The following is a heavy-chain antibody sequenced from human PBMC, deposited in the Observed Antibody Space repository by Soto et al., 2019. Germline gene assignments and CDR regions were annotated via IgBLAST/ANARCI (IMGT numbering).Heavy chain of an antibody. Sequence: GGSLRLSCEASGFVFSTYSMNWVRQAPGKGLEWISYISSTSGTIYYADSVKGRFTIFRDNAKNSLFLQMNGLRDDDTAVYYCANQKIRFSVAGTLYGLGVWGQGTTVTLSS. V-gene: IGHV3-48*02. CDR3: ANQKIRFSVAGTLYGLGV. J-gene: IGHJ6*02. CDR1: GFVFSTYS. D-gene: IGHD6-19*01. CDR2: ISSTSGTI.